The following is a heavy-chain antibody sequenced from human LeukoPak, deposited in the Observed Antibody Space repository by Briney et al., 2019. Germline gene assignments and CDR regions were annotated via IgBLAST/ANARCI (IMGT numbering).Heavy chain of an antibody. V-gene: IGHV3-30-3*01. D-gene: IGHD6-13*01. CDR3: AREGPYSSFDY. J-gene: IGHJ4*02. CDR2: ISYDGSNK. Sequence: GGSLRLSCAASGFTFSSYAMHWVRQAPGKGLEWVAVISYDGSNKYYADSVKGRFTISRDNSKNTLYLQMNSLRAEGTAVYYCAREGPYSSFDYWGQGTLVTVSS. CDR1: GFTFSSYA.